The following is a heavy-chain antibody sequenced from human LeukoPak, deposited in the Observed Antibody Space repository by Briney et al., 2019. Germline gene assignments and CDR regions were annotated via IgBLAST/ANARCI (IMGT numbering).Heavy chain of an antibody. J-gene: IGHJ3*02. V-gene: IGHV3-33*01. CDR1: GXXXXXXG. Sequence: GRSLRLSCAAXGXXXXXXGXXXXXXAXXXXLXXVXXIWYDGXKSHHADSVKGRFTIXRDNSKNTLYLEMNSLRAEDTAXYYCASMTTVTLDDAFDIWGQGTMVTVSS. CDR2: IWYDGXKS. D-gene: IGHD4-17*01. CDR3: ASMTTVTLDDAFDI.